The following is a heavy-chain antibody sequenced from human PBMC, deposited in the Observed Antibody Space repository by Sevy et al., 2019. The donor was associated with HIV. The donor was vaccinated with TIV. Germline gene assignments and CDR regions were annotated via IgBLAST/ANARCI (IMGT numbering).Heavy chain of an antibody. CDR1: GYTFTSYY. V-gene: IGHV1-46*03. CDR2: INPSGGST. J-gene: IGHJ4*02. D-gene: IGHD6-13*01. CDR3: ARERYSSSWPTFDY. Sequence: ASVKVSCKASGYTFTSYYMHWVRQAPGQGLEWMGIINPSGGSTGYPQKFQDRVTQIRETSTSTVYMELNSLRSGDTAVYYFARERYSSSWPTFDYWGQGTLVTVSS.